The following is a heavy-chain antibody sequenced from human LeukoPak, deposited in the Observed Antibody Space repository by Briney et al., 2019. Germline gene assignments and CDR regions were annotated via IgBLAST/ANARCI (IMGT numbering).Heavy chain of an antibody. J-gene: IGHJ6*02. V-gene: IGHV3-7*04. CDR2: IKNDGSEK. Sequence: GGSLRLSCEASGFTFRIYWMSWVRQAPGKGLEWVANIKNDGSEKYYVDSVKGRFTISRDNAKNSLYLQMNSLRAEDTAVYYCARDYFYPMDVWGQGTTVTVSS. CDR3: ARDYFYPMDV. CDR1: GFTFRIYW.